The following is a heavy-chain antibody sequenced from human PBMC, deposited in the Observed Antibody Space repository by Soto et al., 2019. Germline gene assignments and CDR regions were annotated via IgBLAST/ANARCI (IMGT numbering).Heavy chain of an antibody. V-gene: IGHV3-23*01. D-gene: IGHD3-10*01. Sequence: WGSLGLSCASSGFTFSSYAMSWVRQAPGKGLEWVSTISGSGGITYYADSVKGRFTISRDNSKNTLYLQMNSLRAEDTAVYYCAKDSGSGSYYNDFDYWGQGTLVTVSS. J-gene: IGHJ4*02. CDR2: ISGSGGIT. CDR3: AKDSGSGSYYNDFDY. CDR1: GFTFSSYA.